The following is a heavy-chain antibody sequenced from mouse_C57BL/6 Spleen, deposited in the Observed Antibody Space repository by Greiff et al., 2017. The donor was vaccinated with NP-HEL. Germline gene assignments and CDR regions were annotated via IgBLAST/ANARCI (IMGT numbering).Heavy chain of an antibody. Sequence: VQLQQSGPELVKPGASVKLSCKASGYTFTSYDINWVMQRPGQGLEWIGWMYPRNGSTKYTEKFKGKATLTVDTATITAYMELLSLTSEDSAVYFCARRASGSKWAVDYWGQGTTVTVSS. D-gene: IGHD1-1*02. V-gene: IGHV1-85*01. J-gene: IGHJ4*01. CDR3: ARRASGSKWAVDY. CDR1: GYTFTSYD. CDR2: MYPRNGST.